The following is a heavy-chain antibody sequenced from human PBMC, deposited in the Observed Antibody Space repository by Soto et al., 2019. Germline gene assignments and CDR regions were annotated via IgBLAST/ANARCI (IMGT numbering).Heavy chain of an antibody. V-gene: IGHV3-23*01. D-gene: IGHD6-6*01. J-gene: IGHJ4*02. Sequence: GGSLRLSCAASGFTFSSYAMSWVRQAPGRGLEWVSIISGNGGSTYYAASVKGRFTISRDNTKNTLYLQMDSLTAEDTAVYYCAKGSEFSNSYTLDFDFWGQGAMVTVSS. CDR3: AKGSEFSNSYTLDFDF. CDR1: GFTFSSYA. CDR2: ISGNGGST.